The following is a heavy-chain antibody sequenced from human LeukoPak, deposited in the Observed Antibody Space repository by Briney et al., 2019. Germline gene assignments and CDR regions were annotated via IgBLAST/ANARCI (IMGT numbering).Heavy chain of an antibody. Sequence: GESLKIYCKGSGYSFTSYWIGWVRQMPGKGLEWMGIIYPGDSDTRYSPSFQGQVTISADKSISTAYLQWSSLKASDTAMYYCASAYYYDSSGYSSLYFDYWGQGTLVTVSS. V-gene: IGHV5-51*01. CDR3: ASAYYYDSSGYSSLYFDY. CDR2: IYPGDSDT. J-gene: IGHJ4*02. CDR1: GYSFTSYW. D-gene: IGHD3-22*01.